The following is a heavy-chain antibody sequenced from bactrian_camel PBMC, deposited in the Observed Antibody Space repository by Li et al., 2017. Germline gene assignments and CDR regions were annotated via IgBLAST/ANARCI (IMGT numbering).Heavy chain of an antibody. CDR3: VARRHGECYFWANNWSRATWYTY. CDR1: GRTYSKWC. Sequence: VQLVESGGDSVQAGGSLRLSCAASGRTYSKWCMGWFRQVPGKEREGLATLDWRGITAYADSVKGRFTLSKDNSNNIQYLQMSSLKPEDTGVYYCVARRHGECYFWANNWSRATWYTYWGQGTQVTVS. V-gene: IGHV3S57*01. J-gene: IGHJ4*01. CDR2: LDWRGIT. D-gene: IGHD8*01.